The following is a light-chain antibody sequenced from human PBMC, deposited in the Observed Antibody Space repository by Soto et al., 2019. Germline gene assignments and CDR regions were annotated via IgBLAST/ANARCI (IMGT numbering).Light chain of an antibody. CDR1: NSDVNY. J-gene: IGLJ1*01. CDR3: SSSTINNTYV. CDR2: EVI. V-gene: IGLV2-14*01. Sequence: QSVLTQPASVSGAPGQSITISCTGTNSDVNYVSWHHQHPGKAPKLIIYEVINRAAGVSTRFSGSKSGNTASLTISGLQAEDEADYYCSSSTINNTYVFGTGTKV.